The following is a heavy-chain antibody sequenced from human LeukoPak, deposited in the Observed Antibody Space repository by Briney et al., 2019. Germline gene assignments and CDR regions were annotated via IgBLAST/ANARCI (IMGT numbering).Heavy chain of an antibody. CDR2: IYPGDPDT. CDR1: GYSLTSNW. J-gene: IGHJ4*02. D-gene: IGHD3-3*01. CDR3: SRSGVGSGYFYY. Sequence: GESLKISCKGSGYSLTSNWIGWVRQMPGKGLEWMGIIYPGDPDTRYSPSFQGQVTITADKSISTAYLQWSSLKASDTAMYYCSRSGVGSGYFYYCGQGTLVTVSS. V-gene: IGHV5-51*01.